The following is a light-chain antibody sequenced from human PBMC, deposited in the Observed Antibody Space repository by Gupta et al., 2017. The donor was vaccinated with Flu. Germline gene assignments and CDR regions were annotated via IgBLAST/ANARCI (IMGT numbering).Light chain of an antibody. CDR2: KVS. CDR3: MQGTYWPIT. Sequence: VTLGQPASISCRSTQSLVYTDGNTYLSWFQQRPGQSPRRLIYKVSNRDSGVPDRFSGSGSGTDFTLIISRVEAEDVGVYYCMQGTYWPITFGQGTRLEIK. CDR1: QSLVYTDGNTY. J-gene: IGKJ5*01. V-gene: IGKV2-30*01.